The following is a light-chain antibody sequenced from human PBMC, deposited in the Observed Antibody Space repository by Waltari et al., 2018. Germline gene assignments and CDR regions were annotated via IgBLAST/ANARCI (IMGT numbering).Light chain of an antibody. CDR2: AAS. CDR3: QQANSFPLT. J-gene: IGKJ4*01. Sequence: DIQMTQSPSSVSASVGDRVSIHWRARHDLNNALGWYQQKPGKPPKILIYAASTLQSGVPSRFSGSGSRTDFTLTISTLQPEDFAIYYCQQANSFPLTFGGGTKVEIK. V-gene: IGKV1-12*01. CDR1: HDLNNA.